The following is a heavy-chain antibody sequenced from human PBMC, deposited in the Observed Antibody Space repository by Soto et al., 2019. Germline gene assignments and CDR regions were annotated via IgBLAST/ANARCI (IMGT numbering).Heavy chain of an antibody. D-gene: IGHD3-22*01. V-gene: IGHV4-31*03. J-gene: IGHJ6*02. CDR3: ARRLYYDSSGFEGGGMDV. CDR1: GGSISSGGYY. CDR2: IYYSGTT. Sequence: SETLSLTCTVSGGSISSGGYYWSWIRQHPGKGLEWIGYIYYSGTTYYNPSLESRVTISADTSENQFSLKVNSVTVADTAVYYCARRLYYDSSGFEGGGMDVWGQGTTVPVSS.